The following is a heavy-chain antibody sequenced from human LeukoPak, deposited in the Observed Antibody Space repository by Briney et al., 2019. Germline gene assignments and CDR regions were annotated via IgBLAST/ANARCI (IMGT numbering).Heavy chain of an antibody. J-gene: IGHJ6*02. CDR1: GFTFSSYA. V-gene: IGHV3-23*01. D-gene: IGHD5-18*01. CDR2: ISGSGGST. CDR3: AKDLNSYGYYYYGMDV. Sequence: GGSLRLSCAASGFTFSSYAMNWLRQAPGKGLDWVSSISGSGGSTYYADSVKGRFTISRDNSKNTLYLQMNSLRAEDTAVYYCAKDLNSYGYYYYGMDVWGQGTTVTVSS.